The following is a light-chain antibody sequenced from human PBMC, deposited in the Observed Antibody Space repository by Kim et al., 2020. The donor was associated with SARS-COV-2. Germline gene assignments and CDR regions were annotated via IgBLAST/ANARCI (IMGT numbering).Light chain of an antibody. CDR2: WAS. Sequence: RATFTCKSSHSILYRSKNKNHLAWYQQKPGQPPKLLVYWASTRESGVPDRFSGSGSGTDFTLTISSLQAEDVAVYYCQQYYTTPPTFGGGTKLEI. CDR1: HSILYRSKNKNH. J-gene: IGKJ4*01. V-gene: IGKV4-1*01. CDR3: QQYYTTPPT.